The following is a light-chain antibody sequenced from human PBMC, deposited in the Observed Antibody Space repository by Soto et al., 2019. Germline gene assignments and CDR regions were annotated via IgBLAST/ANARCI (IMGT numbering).Light chain of an antibody. CDR1: QSVTVNS. CDR2: AAS. J-gene: IGKJ3*01. CDR3: QQYGDSPLT. Sequence: EILLTQSPSILSLSPGEGVTLSYRASQSVTVNSLAWYQQKPGQAPRLLIYAASTRAAAVPDRFTGSGSGTDFALTISRLEPEDFGVYDCQQYGDSPLTSGPGTKVDIK. V-gene: IGKV3-20*01.